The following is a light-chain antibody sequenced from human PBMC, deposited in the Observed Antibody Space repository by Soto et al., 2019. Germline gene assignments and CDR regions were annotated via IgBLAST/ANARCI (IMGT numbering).Light chain of an antibody. V-gene: IGLV2-23*01. CDR3: CSYAGSYVV. CDR1: SSDIGSYNL. J-gene: IGLJ2*01. Sequence: QSVLTQPASVSGSPGQSITISCTGTSSDIGSYNLVSWYQQHPGKAPKLIIYEGTKRPSGVSNRFSGSKSGNTASLTISGLQAEDEADYHCCSYAGSYVVLGGGTKLTVL. CDR2: EGT.